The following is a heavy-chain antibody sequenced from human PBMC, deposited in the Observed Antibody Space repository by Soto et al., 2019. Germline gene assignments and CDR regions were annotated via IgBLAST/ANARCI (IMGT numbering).Heavy chain of an antibody. D-gene: IGHD1-1*01. CDR3: AKVPHHDLYFDY. Sequence: GGSLRLSCAASGFTFSSYGMHWVRQAPGKGLEWVAVISYDGSNKYYADSVKGRFTISRDNSKNTLYLQMNSLRAEDTAVYYCAKVPHHDLYFDYWGQGTLVTVSS. V-gene: IGHV3-30*18. CDR1: GFTFSSYG. CDR2: ISYDGSNK. J-gene: IGHJ4*02.